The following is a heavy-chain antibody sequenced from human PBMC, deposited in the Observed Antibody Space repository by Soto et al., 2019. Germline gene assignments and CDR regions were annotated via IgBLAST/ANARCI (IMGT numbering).Heavy chain of an antibody. V-gene: IGHV4-59*01. CDR2: IYYSGST. Sequence: QVQLQESGPGLVKPSETLSLTCTVSGGSISSYYWSWIRQPPGKGLEWIGYIYYSGSTNYNPSLKSRATISVATSKPPFSLKLSSVTAADTAVYYCARRYGSAFDIWGQGTMVTVSS. D-gene: IGHD3-10*01. CDR1: GGSISSYY. J-gene: IGHJ3*02. CDR3: ARRYGSAFDI.